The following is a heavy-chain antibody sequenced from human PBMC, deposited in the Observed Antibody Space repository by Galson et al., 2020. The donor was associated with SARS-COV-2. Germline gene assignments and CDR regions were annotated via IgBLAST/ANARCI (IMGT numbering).Heavy chain of an antibody. V-gene: IGHV4-30-2*01. Sequence: SETLSLTCAVSGGSISSGGYSWTWIRQAPGKGLEWIGYIYHSGATYYNPSLKSRLTISVDRSKNHLSLELSSATAADTVVYYCARRYTYGLSPYWYFDLWGRGTLVTVSS. J-gene: IGHJ2*01. CDR3: ARRYTYGLSPYWYFDL. CDR2: IYHSGAT. CDR1: GGSISSGGYS. D-gene: IGHD5-18*01.